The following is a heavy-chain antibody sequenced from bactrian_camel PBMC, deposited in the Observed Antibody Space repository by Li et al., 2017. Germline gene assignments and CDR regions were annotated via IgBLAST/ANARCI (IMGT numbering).Heavy chain of an antibody. CDR3: AARDNAWYNCFLPDDFRS. CDR1: GSTTGHC. D-gene: IGHD6*01. CDR2: YSSDGSP. V-gene: IGHV3S55*01. Sequence: VQLVESGGGSVQGGGSLRLSCTASGSTTGHCMGWFRQAPGKKREGLATYSSDGSPVYADSVKGRFTMSKDDAKNTVYLQMHSLKPEDTAMYYCAARDNAWYNCFLPDDFRSWGQGTQVTVS. J-gene: IGHJ4*01.